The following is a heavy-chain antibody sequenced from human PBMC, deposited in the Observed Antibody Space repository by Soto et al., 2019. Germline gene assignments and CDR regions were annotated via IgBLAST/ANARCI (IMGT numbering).Heavy chain of an antibody. CDR3: ASIYDSSGYYYGNNWFDP. J-gene: IGHJ5*02. V-gene: IGHV4-39*01. CDR2: IYYSGST. CDR1: GGSISSSSYY. D-gene: IGHD3-22*01. Sequence: SETLSLTCTVSGGSISSSSYYWGWIRQPPGKGLEWIGSIYYSGSTYYNPSLKSRVTISVDTSKNQFSLKLSSVTAADTAVYYCASIYDSSGYYYGNNWFDPWGQGTLVT.